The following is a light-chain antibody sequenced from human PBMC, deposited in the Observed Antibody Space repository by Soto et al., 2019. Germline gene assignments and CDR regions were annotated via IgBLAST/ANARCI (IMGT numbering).Light chain of an antibody. CDR2: VNSGGSH. V-gene: IGLV4-69*01. CDR1: SGHSNYA. Sequence: QPVLTQSPSASASLGASVKLTCTLSSGHSNYAIAWHQQQPEKGPRYLMKVNSGGSHIKGDGIPDRFSGSSSGAERYLFISSLQSEDEADYYCQTWGTGSGSVVLGGGTQLTVL. J-gene: IGLJ7*01. CDR3: QTWGTGSGSVV.